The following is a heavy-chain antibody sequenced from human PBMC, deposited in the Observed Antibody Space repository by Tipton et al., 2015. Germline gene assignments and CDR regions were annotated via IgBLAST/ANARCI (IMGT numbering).Heavy chain of an antibody. CDR3: AKGEEGDYYYYGMDV. V-gene: IGHV5-10-1*01. D-gene: IGHD3-16*01. CDR2: IDPSDSYT. CDR1: GYRFTSYL. Sequence: VQLVQSGAEVKKPGESLRISCKGSGYRFTSYLINWVRQMPGKGLEWMGRIDPSDSYTNYSPSFQGHVTISADKSISTAYLQWSSLKASDTAMYYCAKGEEGDYYYYGMDVWGQGTTVTVSS. J-gene: IGHJ6*02.